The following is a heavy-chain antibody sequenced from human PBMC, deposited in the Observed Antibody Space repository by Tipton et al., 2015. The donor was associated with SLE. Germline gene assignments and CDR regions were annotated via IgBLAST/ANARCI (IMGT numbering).Heavy chain of an antibody. CDR2: IHYTGAT. D-gene: IGHD6-19*01. Sequence: TLSLTRAVYGGSFSGHYWSWIRQPPGRGLDWIGNIHYTGATYYSSSLKSRVTISVDTSKNQFSLKLSSVTAADTAVYYCARLGSSGWYEAFYYFDYWGQGTLVTVSS. CDR1: GGSFSGHY. CDR3: ARLGSSGWYEAFYYFDY. J-gene: IGHJ4*02. V-gene: IGHV4-34*01.